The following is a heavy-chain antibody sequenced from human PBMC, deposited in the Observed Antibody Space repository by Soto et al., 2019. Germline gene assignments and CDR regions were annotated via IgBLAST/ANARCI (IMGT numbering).Heavy chain of an antibody. V-gene: IGHV4-59*01. D-gene: IGHD3-10*01. J-gene: IGHJ6*02. CDR2: IYYSGST. Sequence: SETLSLTCTVSGGSISSYYWSWIRQPPGKGLEWIGYIYYSGSTNYNPSLKSRVTISVDTSKNQFSLKLSSVTAADTAVYYCARVRGSGSYYYYYYGMDVWGQGATVTVSS. CDR3: ARVRGSGSYYYYYYGMDV. CDR1: GGSISSYY.